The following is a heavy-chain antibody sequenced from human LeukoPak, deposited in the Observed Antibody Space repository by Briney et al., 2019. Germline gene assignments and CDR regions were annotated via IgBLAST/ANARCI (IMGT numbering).Heavy chain of an antibody. J-gene: IGHJ4*02. CDR2: IYTSGSN. D-gene: IGHD3-10*01. V-gene: IGHV4-4*07. CDR3: ARYLTYYYGSGSVGAFDY. CDR1: GPSIISYY. Sequence: SETLSLTCTLSGPSIISYYWSWTRQPAGEGVEWIGRIYTSGSNNYNPSHKSRVPITVDTSKNQSSLKLSSVIATDTAVYYCARYLTYYYGSGSVGAFDYWGQGTLVTVSS.